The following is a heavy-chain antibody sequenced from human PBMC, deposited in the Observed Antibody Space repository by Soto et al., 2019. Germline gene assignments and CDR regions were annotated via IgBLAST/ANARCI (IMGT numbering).Heavy chain of an antibody. Sequence: TSETLSLTCTVSGGSIWSYYWSWIRQPPGKGLEWIGYIYYSGSTNYNPSLKSRVTISVDTSKNQFSLKLSSVTAADTAVYYCARNYGHAFDIWGQGTMVTVSS. CDR3: ARNYGHAFDI. CDR1: GGSIWSYY. D-gene: IGHD1-7*01. J-gene: IGHJ3*02. V-gene: IGHV4-59*01. CDR2: IYYSGST.